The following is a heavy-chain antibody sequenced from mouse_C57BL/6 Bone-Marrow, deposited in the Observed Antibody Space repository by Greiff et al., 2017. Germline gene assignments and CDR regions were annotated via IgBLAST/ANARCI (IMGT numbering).Heavy chain of an antibody. CDR2: INPSNGGT. D-gene: IGHD1-1*01. CDR1: GYTFTSYW. Sequence: QVQLQQPGTELVKPGASVKLSCKASGYTFTSYWMHWVKQRPGQGLEWIGNINPSNGGTNYNEKFKSKATLTADKSSSTAYMQLSSLTSEDSAVYYCAREKSYYGSSWYFDVWGTGTTVTVSS. CDR3: AREKSYYGSSWYFDV. V-gene: IGHV1-53*01. J-gene: IGHJ1*03.